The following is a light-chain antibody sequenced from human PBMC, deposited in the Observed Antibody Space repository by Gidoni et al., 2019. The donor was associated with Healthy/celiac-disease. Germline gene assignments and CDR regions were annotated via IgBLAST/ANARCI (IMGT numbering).Light chain of an antibody. CDR2: EVS. CDR1: SSDVGGYNY. Sequence: QSALTQPAYVSGSPGQSITISCTGTSSDVGGYNYVSWYQQPPGKAPKLMIYEVSNRPSGVSNRFSGSKSGNTASLTISGLQAEDEADYYCSSYTSSSPCVFGTGTKFTVL. CDR3: SSYTSSSPCV. J-gene: IGLJ1*01. V-gene: IGLV2-14*01.